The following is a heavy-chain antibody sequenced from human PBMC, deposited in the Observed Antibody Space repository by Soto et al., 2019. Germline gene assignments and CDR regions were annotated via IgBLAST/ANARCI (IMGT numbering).Heavy chain of an antibody. J-gene: IGHJ3*02. CDR3: ARGNYDFWSGSDKRSNAFDI. CDR1: GGSFSGYY. Sequence: SETLSLTCAVYGGSFSGYYWSWIRQPPGKGLEWIGEINHSGSTNYNPSLKSRVTISVDTSKNQFSLKLSSVTAADTAVYYCARGNYDFWSGSDKRSNAFDIWGQGTMVTVSS. CDR2: INHSGST. V-gene: IGHV4-34*01. D-gene: IGHD3-3*01.